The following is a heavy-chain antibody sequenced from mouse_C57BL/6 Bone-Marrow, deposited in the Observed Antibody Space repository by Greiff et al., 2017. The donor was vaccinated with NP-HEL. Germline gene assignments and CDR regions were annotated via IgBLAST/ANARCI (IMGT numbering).Heavy chain of an antibody. Sequence: QVQLKESGAELARPGASVKMSCKASGYTFTSYTMHWVKQRPGQGLEWIGYINPSSGYTTYNQKFKDKATLTADESSSTAYMQLSSLTSEDSAVYYCARCEDYDYDSDYWGQGTTLTVSS. J-gene: IGHJ2*01. CDR1: GYTFTSYT. CDR2: INPSSGYT. CDR3: ARCEDYDYDSDY. D-gene: IGHD2-4*01. V-gene: IGHV1-4*01.